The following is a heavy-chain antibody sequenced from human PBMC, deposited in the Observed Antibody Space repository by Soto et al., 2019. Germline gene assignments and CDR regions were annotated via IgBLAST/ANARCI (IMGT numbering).Heavy chain of an antibody. Sequence: QVQLVESGGGVVQPGRSLRLSCAASGFTFSSYGMHWVRQAPGKGLEWVAVIWYDGSNKYYADSVKGRFTISRDNSKNTLYLQMNSLRAEDTAVYYCATSYYGSGSYYNVGYWGQGTPVTVSS. J-gene: IGHJ4*02. CDR1: GFTFSSYG. V-gene: IGHV3-33*01. CDR2: IWYDGSNK. D-gene: IGHD3-10*01. CDR3: ATSYYGSGSYYNVGY.